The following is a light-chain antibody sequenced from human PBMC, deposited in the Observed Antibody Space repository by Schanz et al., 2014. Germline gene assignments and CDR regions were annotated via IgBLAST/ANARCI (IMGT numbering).Light chain of an antibody. CDR1: QNVLYGSNNKNY. Sequence: DIVMTQSPDSLAVSLGERATINCKSSQNVLYGSNNKNYLAWYQQKPGQPPKLLIYWASTRESGVPHRFSGSGSGTDFTLTISSLQAEDVALYYCQQYYGTPLTFGGGTKVEIK. CDR3: QQYYGTPLT. CDR2: WAS. J-gene: IGKJ4*01. V-gene: IGKV4-1*01.